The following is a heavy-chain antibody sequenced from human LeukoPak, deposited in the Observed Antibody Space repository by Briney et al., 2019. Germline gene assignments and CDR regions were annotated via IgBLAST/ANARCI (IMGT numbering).Heavy chain of an antibody. CDR1: GFTFSSYS. J-gene: IGHJ3*02. V-gene: IGHV3-21*01. D-gene: IGHD1-26*01. Sequence: GGSLRLSCAASGFTFSSYSMNWVRQAPGKGLEWVSSISSSSSYIYYADSVKGRFTISRDNAKNSLYLQMNSLRAEDTAVYYCARNVKWELLVAFDIWGQGTMVTVSS. CDR3: ARNVKWELLVAFDI. CDR2: ISSSSSYI.